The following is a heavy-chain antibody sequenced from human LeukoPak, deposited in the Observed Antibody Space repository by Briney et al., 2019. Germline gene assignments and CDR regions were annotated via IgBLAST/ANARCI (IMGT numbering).Heavy chain of an antibody. CDR1: GYTFSSYS. CDR2: IGGSSRSI. Sequence: GGSLRLSCAASGYTFSSYSMNWVRQAPGKGLEWVSSIGGSSRSIYYADSVKGRFTISRDNAKNSLFLQMNSLRAEDTAVYYCGRESAKSFNYGAQGTLVTVS. J-gene: IGHJ4*02. CDR3: GRESAKSFNY. D-gene: IGHD6-25*01. V-gene: IGHV3-21*01.